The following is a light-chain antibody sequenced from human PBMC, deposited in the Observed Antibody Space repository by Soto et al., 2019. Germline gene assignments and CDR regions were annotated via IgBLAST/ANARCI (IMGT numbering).Light chain of an antibody. CDR3: QQAYRTPWT. J-gene: IGKJ1*01. CDR2: ATS. CDR1: QNIGLS. Sequence: DIQMTQSPTSLSASIGDRVTITCRASQNIGLSHNWLQQKPGRAPQLLIYATSRLHSGVPSRFSGSGSGTDFTLTISSLQPEDFATYYCQQAYRTPWTFGQGTKVDIK. V-gene: IGKV1-39*01.